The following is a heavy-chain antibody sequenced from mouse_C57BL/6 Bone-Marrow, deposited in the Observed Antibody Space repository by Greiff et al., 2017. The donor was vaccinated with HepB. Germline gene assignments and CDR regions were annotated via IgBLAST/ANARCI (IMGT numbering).Heavy chain of an antibody. CDR2: IWTGGGT. J-gene: IGHJ4*01. V-gene: IGHV2-9-1*01. CDR1: GFSLTSYA. CDR3: ARESYGSKYYYAMDY. Sequence: VKVVESGPGLVAPSQSLSITCTVSGFSLTSYAISWVRQPPGKGLEWLGVIWTGGGTNYNSALKSRLSISKDNYKSQVFLKMNSLQTDDTARYYCARESYGSKYYYAMDYWGQGTSVTVSS. D-gene: IGHD1-1*01.